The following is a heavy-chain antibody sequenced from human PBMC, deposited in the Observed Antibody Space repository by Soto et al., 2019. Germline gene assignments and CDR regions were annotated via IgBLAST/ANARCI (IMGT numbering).Heavy chain of an antibody. Sequence: ASVKVSCKASGGTFSSYAISWVRQAPGQGLEWMGGIIPIFGTANYAQKFQGRVTITADESTSTAYMELSSLRSEDTAVYYCARFHEYSSSTRFDYWGQGTLVTVSS. CDR2: IIPIFGTA. CDR3: ARFHEYSSSTRFDY. CDR1: GGTFSSYA. V-gene: IGHV1-69*13. J-gene: IGHJ4*02. D-gene: IGHD6-6*01.